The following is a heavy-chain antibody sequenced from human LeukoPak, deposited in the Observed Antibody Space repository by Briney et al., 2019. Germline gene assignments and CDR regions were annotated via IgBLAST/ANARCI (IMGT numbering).Heavy chain of an antibody. J-gene: IGHJ5*02. CDR1: GFTFSSYS. Sequence: PGGSLRLSCAASGFTFSSYSMNWVRQAPGKGLEWVSSISSSSYIYYADSVKGRFTISRDNAKNSLYLQMNSLRAEDTAVYYCARAPSGNWFDPWGQGTLVTVSS. CDR2: ISSSSYI. CDR3: ARAPSGNWFDP. V-gene: IGHV3-21*01. D-gene: IGHD6-19*01.